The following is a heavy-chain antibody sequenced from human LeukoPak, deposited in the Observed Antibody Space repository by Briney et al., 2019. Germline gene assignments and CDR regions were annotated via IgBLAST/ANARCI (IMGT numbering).Heavy chain of an antibody. CDR1: GFTFSSYA. CDR2: ISGSGGST. CDR3: AKDRLDIVLMVYATTPDY. D-gene: IGHD2-8*01. Sequence: GGSLRLSCAASGFTFSSYAMSWVHQAPGKGLEWVSAISGSGGSTYYADSVKGRFTISRDNSKNTLYLQMNSLRAEDTAVYYCAKDRLDIVLMVYATTPDYWGQGTLVTVSS. V-gene: IGHV3-23*01. J-gene: IGHJ4*02.